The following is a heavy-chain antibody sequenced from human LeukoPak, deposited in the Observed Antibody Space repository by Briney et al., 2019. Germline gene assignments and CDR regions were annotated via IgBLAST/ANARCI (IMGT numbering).Heavy chain of an antibody. CDR3: AKDNRGSFCGAFDI. V-gene: IGHV3-23*01. J-gene: IGHJ3*02. CDR2: ISGGGGST. CDR1: GFTFSNYA. Sequence: PGGSLRLSCAASGFTFSNYAMGWVRQAPEKGLEWVSSISGGGGSTYYADSVKGRFTISGDNSRNTLYLQMNSLRAEDTAVYYCAKDNRGSFCGAFDIWGQGTMVTVSS. D-gene: IGHD1-14*01.